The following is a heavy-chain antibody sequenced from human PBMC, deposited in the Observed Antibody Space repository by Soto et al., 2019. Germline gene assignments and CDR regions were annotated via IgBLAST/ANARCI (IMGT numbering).Heavy chain of an antibody. D-gene: IGHD3-16*02. V-gene: IGHV4-34*01. CDR1: GGSLCSYW. Sequence: TCAGCGGSLCSYWWCWYRQNTGKGLEWIGEINHSGSTNYNPSLKSRVTISVDTSKNQFSLKLSSVTAADTAVYYCASENYVWGSYRPYYFDYWGQGTLVTVSS. CDR3: ASENYVWGSYRPYYFDY. CDR2: INHSGST. J-gene: IGHJ4*02.